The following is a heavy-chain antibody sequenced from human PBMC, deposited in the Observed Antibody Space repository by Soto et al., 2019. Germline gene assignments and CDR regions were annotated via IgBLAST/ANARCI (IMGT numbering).Heavy chain of an antibody. D-gene: IGHD2-15*01. J-gene: IGHJ4*02. CDR3: AKDRRDGDFMHILVVDF. CDR1: GFRLSSYA. CDR2: MSYDESKK. V-gene: IGHV3-30*18. Sequence: QVRLVESGGGVVQPGGSLRLSCATSGFRLSSYAMHWVRQAPGKGLEWVALMSYDESKKYYADSVKGRFTISRDTSKNTLVLEMNHLRVEDTAVYYCAKDRRDGDFMHILVVDFWGQGALVTVSS.